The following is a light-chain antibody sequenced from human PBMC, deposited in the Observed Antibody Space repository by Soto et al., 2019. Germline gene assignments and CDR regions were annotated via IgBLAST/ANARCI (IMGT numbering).Light chain of an antibody. Sequence: EIVMTQSPATLSVSPGERATLSCRASQRVSSNLAWYQQKPGQAPRLLIYGVSTRATGIPARFSGSGSGTEFTLTISSLQSEDFAVYYCQQYHEWPLSFGGGTKVDNK. CDR3: QQYHEWPLS. CDR1: QRVSSN. V-gene: IGKV3-15*01. CDR2: GVS. J-gene: IGKJ4*01.